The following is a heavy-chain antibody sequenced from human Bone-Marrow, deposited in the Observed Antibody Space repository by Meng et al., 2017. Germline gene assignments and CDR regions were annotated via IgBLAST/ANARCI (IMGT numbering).Heavy chain of an antibody. CDR1: GFTFSSYW. CDR3: ARDQDQGGDSSSRICGRKRTENYYYCGMDV. J-gene: IGHJ6*02. V-gene: IGHV3-7*01. D-gene: IGHD6-13*01. CDR2: IKQDGSEK. Sequence: GESLKISCAASGFTFSSYWMSWVRQAPGKGLEWVANIKQDGSEKYYVDSVKGRFTISRDNAKNSLYLQMNSLRAEDTAVYYRARDQDQGGDSSSRICGRKRTENYYYCGMDVWGQGTTVSVSS.